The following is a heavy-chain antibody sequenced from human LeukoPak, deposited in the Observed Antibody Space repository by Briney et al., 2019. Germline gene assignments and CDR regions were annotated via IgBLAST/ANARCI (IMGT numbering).Heavy chain of an antibody. Sequence: QAGGSLRLSCAASGFTFSNYWMHWVRQAPGKGLVWFSRINSDGINTSYADSVKGRFTISRDNAKNTLNLQMNSLGAEDTAVYYCARELPDIVVVVADDAFDIWGQGTMVTVSS. D-gene: IGHD2-15*01. CDR3: ARELPDIVVVVADDAFDI. J-gene: IGHJ3*02. CDR1: GFTFSNYW. CDR2: INSDGINT. V-gene: IGHV3-74*01.